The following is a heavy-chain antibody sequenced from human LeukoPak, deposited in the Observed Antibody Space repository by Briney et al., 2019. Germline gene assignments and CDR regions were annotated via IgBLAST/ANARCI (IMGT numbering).Heavy chain of an antibody. V-gene: IGHV3-23*01. Sequence: GGSLRLSCAAFGFTFNTFGLTWVRQAPGKGLEWVSIISGSGSNTIYADSVRGRFTVSRDNSKNTLYLQMNTLRAEDTAVYYCAKVPKYCGGDCYSYLDYWAREPWSPSPQ. CDR3: AKVPKYCGGDCYSYLDY. D-gene: IGHD2-21*02. J-gene: IGHJ4*02. CDR1: GFTFNTFG. CDR2: ISGSGSNT.